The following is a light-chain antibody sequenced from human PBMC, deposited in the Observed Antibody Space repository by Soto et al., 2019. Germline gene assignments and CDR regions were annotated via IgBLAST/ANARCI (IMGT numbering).Light chain of an antibody. J-gene: IGKJ5*01. CDR3: QQYGSSPIT. Sequence: EIVLTQSPATLSLSPGERATLSCRASQTVGSYLAWYQQKPGQAPRLLIYDASSRASGIPDRFSGSGSGTDFTLTISRLQPEDFAAYYCQQYGSSPITFGQGTRLEIK. CDR1: QTVGSY. V-gene: IGKV3-20*01. CDR2: DAS.